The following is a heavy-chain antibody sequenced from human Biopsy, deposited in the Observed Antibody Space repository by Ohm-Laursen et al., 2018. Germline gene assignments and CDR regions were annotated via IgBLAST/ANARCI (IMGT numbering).Heavy chain of an antibody. CDR3: ARDYDTSGYYYVS. J-gene: IGHJ5*02. V-gene: IGHV4-39*01. Sequence: TLSLTCTVSGGSISNNNYYWGWIRQPPGKGLEWIGSIFYRGSTHYKPSLKSLVNISVDTSKNQFSLKLNSVTAADTAVYYCARDYDTSGYYYVSWGQGTLVTVSS. CDR1: GGSISNNNYY. D-gene: IGHD3-22*01. CDR2: IFYRGST.